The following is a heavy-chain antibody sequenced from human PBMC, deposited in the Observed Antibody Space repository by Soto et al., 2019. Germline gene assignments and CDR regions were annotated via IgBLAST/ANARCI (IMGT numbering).Heavy chain of an antibody. J-gene: IGHJ4*02. CDR3: AGWSGSGYDEVGFDY. Sequence: QVQLVQSGAEVKKPGASVKVSCKASGYTFTSYAMHWVRQAPGQRLEWMGWINAGNGNTKYSQKFQGRVTITRDTSASTAYMELSSLRSEDTAVYYCAGWSGSGYDEVGFDYWGQGTLVTVSS. CDR2: INAGNGNT. CDR1: GYTFTSYA. V-gene: IGHV1-3*01. D-gene: IGHD5-12*01.